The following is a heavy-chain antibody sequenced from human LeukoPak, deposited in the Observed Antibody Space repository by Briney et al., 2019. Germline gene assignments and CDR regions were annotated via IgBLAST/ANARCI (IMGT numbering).Heavy chain of an antibody. CDR1: GFTFSDYY. Sequence: GSLRLSCAASGFTFSDYYMSWIRQAPGKGLEWVSYISSSSSYTNYADFVKGRFTISRDNAKNSLYLQMNSLRAEDTAVYYCARALYDSSGYYFDYWGQGTLVSVSS. CDR3: ARALYDSSGYYFDY. D-gene: IGHD3-22*01. V-gene: IGHV3-11*05. CDR2: ISSSSSYT. J-gene: IGHJ4*02.